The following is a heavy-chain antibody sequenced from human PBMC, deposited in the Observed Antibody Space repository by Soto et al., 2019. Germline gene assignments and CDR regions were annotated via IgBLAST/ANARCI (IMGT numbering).Heavy chain of an antibody. CDR1: GGSISSGGYY. J-gene: IGHJ4*02. CDR2: IYYSGST. V-gene: IGHV4-31*03. Sequence: QVQLQESGPGLVKPSQTLSLTCTVSGGSISSGGYYWSWIRQHPGKGLEWIGYIYYSGSTYYNPSLKSRVTISLDTSKNQFSLKLSSVTAADTAVYYCARDSRIRYYGSGSYDYWGQGTLVTVSS. CDR3: ARDSRIRYYGSGSYDY. D-gene: IGHD3-10*01.